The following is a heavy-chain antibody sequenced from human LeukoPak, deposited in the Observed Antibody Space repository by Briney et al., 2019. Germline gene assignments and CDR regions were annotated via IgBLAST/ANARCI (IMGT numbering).Heavy chain of an antibody. J-gene: IGHJ4*02. CDR1: GFTVSNNY. V-gene: IGHV3-53*01. D-gene: IGHD5-24*01. CDR3: ARGGDGDNSLPFDY. CDR2: IYSSGRT. Sequence: QPGGSLRLSCAASGFTVSNNYMGWVRQAPGKGLNYVSIIYSSGRTYYADSVKGRFTISRDNSKNTLYLQMNNLRAEDTAVYYCARGGDGDNSLPFDYWGQGTLVTVSS.